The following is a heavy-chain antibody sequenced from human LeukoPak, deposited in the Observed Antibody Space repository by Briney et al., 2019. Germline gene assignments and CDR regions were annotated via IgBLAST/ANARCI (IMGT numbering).Heavy chain of an antibody. CDR2: ISAYNGNT. D-gene: IGHD5-24*01. Sequence: ASVKVSCKASGYTFTNYGISWVRQAPGQGLKWMGWISAYNGNTNYAQKVQGRVTMTADTSTSTAYMELRSLRSDDTAVYYCARDRGRELAGTFVDYWGQGTLVTVSS. V-gene: IGHV1-18*04. J-gene: IGHJ4*02. CDR3: ARDRGRELAGTFVDY. CDR1: GYTFTNYG.